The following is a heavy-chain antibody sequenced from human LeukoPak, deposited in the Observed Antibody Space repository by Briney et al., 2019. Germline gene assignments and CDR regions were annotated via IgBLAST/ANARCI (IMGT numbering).Heavy chain of an antibody. Sequence: PSETLSLTCAVYGGSFSGYYWSWIRQPPGKGLEWIGEINHSGSTNYNPSLKSRVTISVDTSKNQFSLRLSSVTAADTAVYYCARGKWFDPWGQGTLVTVSS. CDR1: GGSFSGYY. CDR3: ARGKWFDP. J-gene: IGHJ5*02. CDR2: INHSGST. V-gene: IGHV4-34*01.